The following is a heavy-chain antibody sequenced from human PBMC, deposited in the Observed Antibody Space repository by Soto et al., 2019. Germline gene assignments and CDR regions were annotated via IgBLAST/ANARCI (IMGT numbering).Heavy chain of an antibody. CDR1: GGSISSSSYY. Sequence: SETLSLTCTVSGGSISSSSYYWGWIRQPPGKGLEWIGSIYYSGSTYYNPSLKSRVTISVDTSKNQISLKLSSVTAADTALYYCATIPAASSYYYYYGMDVWGQGTTVTVSS. CDR3: ATIPAASSYYYYYGMDV. CDR2: IYYSGST. D-gene: IGHD2-2*01. J-gene: IGHJ6*02. V-gene: IGHV4-39*01.